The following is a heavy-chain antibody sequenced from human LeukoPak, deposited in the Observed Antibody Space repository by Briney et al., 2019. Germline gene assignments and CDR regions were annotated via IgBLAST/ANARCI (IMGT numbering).Heavy chain of an antibody. CDR1: GYTFTSYG. Sequence: ASVKVSCKASGYTFTSYGISWVRQAPGQGLEWMGWISAYNGNTNYAQKLQGRVTMTTDTSTSTAYMELRSLRSDDTAVYYCAREGHSDYYDSSGYWSGWFDPWGQGTLVTVSS. V-gene: IGHV1-18*01. D-gene: IGHD3-22*01. CDR3: AREGHSDYYDSSGYWSGWFDP. CDR2: ISAYNGNT. J-gene: IGHJ5*02.